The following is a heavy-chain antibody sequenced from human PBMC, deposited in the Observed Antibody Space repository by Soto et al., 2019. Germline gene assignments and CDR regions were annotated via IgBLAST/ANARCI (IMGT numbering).Heavy chain of an antibody. V-gene: IGHV3-11*01. D-gene: IGHD2-2*01. J-gene: IGHJ4*02. CDR1: GFTFSDYY. CDR3: ARSVVPAAIYFDY. CDR2: ISSSGSTI. Sequence: GGSLRLSCAASGFTFSDYYMSWIRQAPGKGLEWVSYISSSGSTIYYADSVKGRFTISRDNAKNSLYLQMNSLRAEDTAVYYCARSVVPAAIYFDYWGQGTLVTVSS.